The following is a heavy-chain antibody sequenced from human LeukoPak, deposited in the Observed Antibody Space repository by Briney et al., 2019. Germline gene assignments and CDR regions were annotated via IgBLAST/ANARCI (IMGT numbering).Heavy chain of an antibody. CDR1: GGSFSDYY. Sequence: SETLSLTCAVYGGSFSDYYWSWIRQPPGKGLEWIGEINPSGITNYNPSLKSRVTISVDMSKNQFSLKLSSVTAADTAVYYCAREQWLTPNPFDYWGQGTLVTVSS. D-gene: IGHD6-19*01. J-gene: IGHJ4*02. V-gene: IGHV4-34*01. CDR3: AREQWLTPNPFDY. CDR2: INPSGIT.